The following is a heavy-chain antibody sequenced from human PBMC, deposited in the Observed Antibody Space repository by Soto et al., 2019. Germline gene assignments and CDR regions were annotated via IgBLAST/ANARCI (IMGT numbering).Heavy chain of an antibody. D-gene: IGHD2-2*02. V-gene: IGHV4-59*08. J-gene: IGHJ3*02. CDR1: GGSISREY. CDR3: ARKRCSSTSCYRPNDAFDI. Sequence: SETLSLTCTVSGGSISREYWSWIRQPPGKGLEWIGYIYYSGSTNYNPSLKSRVTISVDTSKNQFSLKLSSVTAADTAVYYCARKRCSSTSCYRPNDAFDIWGQGTMVTVSS. CDR2: IYYSGST.